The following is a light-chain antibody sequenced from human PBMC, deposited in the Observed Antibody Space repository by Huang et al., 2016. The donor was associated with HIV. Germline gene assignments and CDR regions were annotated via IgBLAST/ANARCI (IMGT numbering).Light chain of an antibody. CDR2: GAS. CDR1: QDIRNT. J-gene: IGKJ1*01. CDR3: QQDFTTPQT. V-gene: IGKV1-NL1*01. Sequence: DIQMTQSPSSLSASVGDRVTSTCRASQDIRNTLVWYQQKPGTPPRLLLCGASTLDCGVPARFGGSGSGTDYTPTISSLQAEDFAAYHCQQDFTTPQTFGQGTKVEVK.